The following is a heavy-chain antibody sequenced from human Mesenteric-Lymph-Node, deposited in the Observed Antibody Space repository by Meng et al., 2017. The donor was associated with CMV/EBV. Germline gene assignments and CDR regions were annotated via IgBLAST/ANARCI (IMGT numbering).Heavy chain of an antibody. CDR2: IYYSGST. CDR1: GGSISSYY. CDR3: ARGEYYYDSSGYFGRFDP. D-gene: IGHD3-22*01. V-gene: IGHV4-59*01. J-gene: IGHJ5*02. Sequence: GSLRLSCTVSGGSISSYYWSWIRQPPGKGLEWIGYIYYSGSTNYNPSLKSRVTISVDTSKNQFSLKLSSVTAADTAVYYCARGEYYYDSSGYFGRFDPWGQGTLVTVSS.